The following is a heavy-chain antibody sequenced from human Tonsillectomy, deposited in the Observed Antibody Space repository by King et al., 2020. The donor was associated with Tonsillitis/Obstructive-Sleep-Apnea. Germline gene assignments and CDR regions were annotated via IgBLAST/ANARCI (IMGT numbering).Heavy chain of an antibody. V-gene: IGHV3-23*04. D-gene: IGHD3-3*01. CDR3: ANASLGYYDFWRGHPYFDY. CDR2: ISGSGGST. CDR1: GFTFSSYA. Sequence: EVQLVESGGGLVQPGGSLRLSCAASGFTFSSYAMSWVRQAPGKGLEWVSAISGSGGSTYYADSVKGRVTISRDNSKNTLYLQMNSLRAEDTAVYYFANASLGYYDFWRGHPYFDYWGQGTQVTVSS. J-gene: IGHJ4*02.